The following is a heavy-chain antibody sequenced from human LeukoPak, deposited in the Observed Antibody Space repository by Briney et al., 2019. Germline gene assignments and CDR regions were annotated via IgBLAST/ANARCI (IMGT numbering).Heavy chain of an antibody. V-gene: IGHV4-59*05. Sequence: SETLSLTCTVSGGSISNYYWSWIRQPPGKGLEWIGSMFYSGNTYYNPSLKSRVTISVDTSKNQFSLRLSSVTAADTAVYYCARQRIVGATRDFDYWGQGTLVTVSS. J-gene: IGHJ4*02. D-gene: IGHD1-26*01. CDR2: MFYSGNT. CDR1: GGSISNYY. CDR3: ARQRIVGATRDFDY.